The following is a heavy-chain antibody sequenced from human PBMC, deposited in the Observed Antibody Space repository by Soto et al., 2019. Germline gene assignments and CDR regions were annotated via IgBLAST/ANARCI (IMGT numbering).Heavy chain of an antibody. V-gene: IGHV1-18*01. CDR1: GYTFTSYG. CDR2: ISAYNGNT. CDR3: ARGGNYDFWSGYYNAEYFDY. D-gene: IGHD3-3*01. Sequence: ASVKVSCKASGYTFTSYGISWVRQAPGQGLGWMGWISAYNGNTNYAQKLQGRVTMTTDTSTSTAYMELRSLRSDDTAVYYCARGGNYDFWSGYYNAEYFDYWGQGTLVTVSS. J-gene: IGHJ4*02.